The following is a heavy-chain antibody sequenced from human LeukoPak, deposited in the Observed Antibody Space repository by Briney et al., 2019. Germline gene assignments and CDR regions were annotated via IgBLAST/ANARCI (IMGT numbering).Heavy chain of an antibody. Sequence: GGSLRLSCAASGFTFSSYGMSWVRQAPGKGLEWVSAISGSGGSTYYAESVKGRFTISRDNSKTTLYLQMNSLRAEDTAVYYCAKDLTVGITILRGVRRDFNWFDSWGQGTLVTVSS. CDR3: AKDLTVGITILRGVRRDFNWFDS. CDR2: ISGSGGST. CDR1: GFTFSSYG. J-gene: IGHJ5*01. D-gene: IGHD3-10*01. V-gene: IGHV3-23*01.